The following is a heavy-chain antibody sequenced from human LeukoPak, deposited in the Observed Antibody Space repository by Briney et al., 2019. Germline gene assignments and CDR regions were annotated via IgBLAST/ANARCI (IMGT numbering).Heavy chain of an antibody. J-gene: IGHJ4*02. CDR3: AKDIGSYYDY. CDR2: IQYGGSKK. CDR1: GFTFSSNG. Sequence: GSLRLSCVASGFTFSSNGMHWVRQAPGKGLEWVTFIQYGGSKKYYADSVKGRFTISRDNSKNTLYLEMNSLRAEDTAVYYCAKDIGSYYDYWGQGILVTVSS. D-gene: IGHD3-10*01. V-gene: IGHV3-30*02.